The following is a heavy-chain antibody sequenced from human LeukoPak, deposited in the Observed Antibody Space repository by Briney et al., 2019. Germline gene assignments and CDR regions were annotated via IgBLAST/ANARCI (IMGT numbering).Heavy chain of an antibody. CDR2: ISSSSSYI. CDR1: GFTFSSYS. J-gene: IGHJ3*02. Sequence: GGSLRLSCAASGFTFSSYSMNWVRQAPGKGLEWVSSISSSSSYIYYADSVKGRFTISRDNSENTLYLQMNSLRAEDTAVYYCARGFRYDDSSGPWGALDIWGQGTLVTVSS. V-gene: IGHV3-21*01. D-gene: IGHD3-22*01. CDR3: ARGFRYDDSSGPWGALDI.